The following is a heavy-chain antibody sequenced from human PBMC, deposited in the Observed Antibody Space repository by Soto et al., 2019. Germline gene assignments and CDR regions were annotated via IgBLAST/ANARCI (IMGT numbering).Heavy chain of an antibody. V-gene: IGHV3-9*01. D-gene: IGHD6-13*01. Sequence: SLRLSCAASGFTFDDYAMHWVRQAPGKGLEWVSGISWNSGSIGYADSVKGRFTISRDNAKNSLYLQMNSLRAEDTALYYCAKGPAGWIDYWGQGTLVTVSS. CDR3: AKGPAGWIDY. J-gene: IGHJ4*02. CDR2: ISWNSGSI. CDR1: GFTFDDYA.